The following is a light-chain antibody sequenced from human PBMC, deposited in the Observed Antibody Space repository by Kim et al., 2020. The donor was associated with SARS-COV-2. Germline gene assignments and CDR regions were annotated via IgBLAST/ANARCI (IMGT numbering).Light chain of an antibody. Sequence: SASTGDRVTITCRASQGISSYLSWYQQKPGKAPKLLIYAASTLQSGVPSRFSGSGSGTDFTLTISSLQSEDFATYYCQQYYSYPYTFGQGTKLEIK. V-gene: IGKV1-8*01. CDR2: AAS. CDR3: QQYYSYPYT. CDR1: QGISSY. J-gene: IGKJ2*01.